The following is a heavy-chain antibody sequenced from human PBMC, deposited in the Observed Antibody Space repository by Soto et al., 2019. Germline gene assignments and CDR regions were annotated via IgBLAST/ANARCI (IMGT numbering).Heavy chain of an antibody. CDR1: GYSFTNYW. J-gene: IGHJ4*02. CDR3: ARRGSYSYGYFDY. V-gene: IGHV5-51*01. D-gene: IGHD1-26*01. CDR2: IYPADSDT. Sequence: GESLKISCKASGYSFTNYWIGWVRQMPGKGLEWMGIIYPADSDTTYSPSFQGHVTISADKSISTAYLQWSSLKASDTAMYYCARRGSYSYGYFDYWGQGTLVTVSS.